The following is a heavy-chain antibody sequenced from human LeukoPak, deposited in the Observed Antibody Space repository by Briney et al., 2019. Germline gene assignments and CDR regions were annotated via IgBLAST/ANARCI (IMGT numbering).Heavy chain of an antibody. V-gene: IGHV3-23*01. D-gene: IGHD2-15*01. J-gene: IGHJ4*02. CDR2: IRGSGDTT. CDR3: AKGAVVLTALSSFDY. CDR1: GFTFSNYA. Sequence: PGGSLRLSCAASGFTFSNYAMSWVRQAPGKGLEWVSNIRGSGDTTFYAESVKGRFIISRDNSKDTLFLQMNSLGAEDTAVYYCAKGAVVLTALSSFDYWGQGTLVTVSS.